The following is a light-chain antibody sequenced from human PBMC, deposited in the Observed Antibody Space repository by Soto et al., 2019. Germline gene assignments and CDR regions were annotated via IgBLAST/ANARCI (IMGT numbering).Light chain of an antibody. CDR1: QGLSSR. CDR3: QQSNRFPLT. Sequence: DIQMTQSPSSVSASVGDRVTITCRASQGLSSRLAWYKQKPGKAPNLLIYAASSLQSGVPSRFSGSGSETDFTLTIGILQPEDFATYYCQQSNRFPLTFGGGTKGEIK. CDR2: AAS. V-gene: IGKV1-12*01. J-gene: IGKJ4*01.